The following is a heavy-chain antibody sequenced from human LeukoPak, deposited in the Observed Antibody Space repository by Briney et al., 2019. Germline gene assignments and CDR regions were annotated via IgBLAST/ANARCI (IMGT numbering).Heavy chain of an antibody. CDR1: GGSLSSGYYY. Sequence: KTSETLSLTCTVSGGSLSSGYYYWNWIRQHPGKGLEWIGYVHYSGNTYYNPSLKSRVTMSLDTSNNQFSLKLTSVTAADTALYFCAQYRVGGCSSPPGYDYWFDPWGQGTLVTVSS. CDR3: AQYRVGGCSSPPGYDYWFDP. J-gene: IGHJ5*02. D-gene: IGHD2-2*01. CDR2: VHYSGNT. V-gene: IGHV4-31*03.